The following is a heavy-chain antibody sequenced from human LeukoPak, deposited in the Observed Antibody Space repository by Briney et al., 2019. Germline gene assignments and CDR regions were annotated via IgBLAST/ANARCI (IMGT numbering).Heavy chain of an antibody. CDR2: IGTSSSTI. CDR1: GFTFSSYG. D-gene: IGHD4-23*01. CDR3: ARHDFGGNSGDY. J-gene: IGHJ4*02. V-gene: IGHV3-48*02. Sequence: SGGSLRLSCAASGFTFSSYGMNWVRQAPGKGLEWVSYIGTSSSTIYYADSVKGRFTISRDNARNSLYLQMNSLRDEDTAVYYCARHDFGGNSGDYWGQGTLVTVSS.